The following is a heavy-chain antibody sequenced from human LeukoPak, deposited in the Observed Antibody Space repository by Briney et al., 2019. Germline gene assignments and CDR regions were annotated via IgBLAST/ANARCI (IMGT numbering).Heavy chain of an antibody. CDR3: ARPRIVVVPAAPPDAFDI. V-gene: IGHV5-51*01. Sequence: KHGESLKISCKGSGYGFTSYWIGWVRQMPGKGLEWMGIIYPGDSDTRYSPSFQGQVTISADKSISTAYLQWSSLKASDTAMYYCARPRIVVVPAAPPDAFDIWGQGTMVTVSS. D-gene: IGHD2-2*01. CDR2: IYPGDSDT. CDR1: GYGFTSYW. J-gene: IGHJ3*02.